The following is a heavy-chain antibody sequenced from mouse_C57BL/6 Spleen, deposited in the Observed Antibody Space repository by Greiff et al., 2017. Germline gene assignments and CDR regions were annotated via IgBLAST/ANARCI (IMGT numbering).Heavy chain of an antibody. D-gene: IGHD2-2*01. CDR1: GYTFTSYW. CDR3: AIEYYGYLYAMDY. CDR2: IHPSDSDT. Sequence: VQLQQSGAELVKPGASVKVSCKASGYTFTSYWMHWVKQRPGQGLEWIGRIHPSDSDTNYNQKFKGKATLTVDKSSSTAYMQLSSLTSEDSAVYYCAIEYYGYLYAMDYWGQGTSVTVSS. J-gene: IGHJ4*01. V-gene: IGHV1-74*01.